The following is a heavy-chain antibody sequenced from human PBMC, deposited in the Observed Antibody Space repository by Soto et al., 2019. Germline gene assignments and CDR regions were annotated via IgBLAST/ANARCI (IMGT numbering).Heavy chain of an antibody. CDR3: ASKFFTARGPRYYYYMDV. Sequence: SETLSHTSTVSGLTIISYYWSWIRQPTGKGLEWIGYIYYSGSTNYNPSLKSRVTISVDTSKNQFSLKLSSVTAADTAVYYCASKFFTARGPRYYYYMDVWGKGTTVTVSS. J-gene: IGHJ6*03. V-gene: IGHV4-59*12. D-gene: IGHD3-10*01. CDR1: GLTIISYY. CDR2: IYYSGST.